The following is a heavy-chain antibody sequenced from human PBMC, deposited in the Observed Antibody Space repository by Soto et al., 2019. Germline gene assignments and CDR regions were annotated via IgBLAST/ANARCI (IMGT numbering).Heavy chain of an antibody. CDR3: TTDLIMVKGPGGFDP. V-gene: IGHV3-15*01. Sequence: EVQLVESGGGLVKPGGSLRLSCAASGFTFSNAWTSWVRQAPGKGLEWVGRIKSKTDGGTTDYAAPVKGRFTISRDDSKNTLYLQMNSLKTEDTAVYYCTTDLIMVKGPGGFDPWGQGTLVTVSS. CDR1: GFTFSNAW. CDR2: IKSKTDGGTT. D-gene: IGHD5-18*01. J-gene: IGHJ5*02.